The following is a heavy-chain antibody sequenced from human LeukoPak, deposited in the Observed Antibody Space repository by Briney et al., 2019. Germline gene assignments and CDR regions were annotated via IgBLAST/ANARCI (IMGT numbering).Heavy chain of an antibody. J-gene: IGHJ4*02. D-gene: IGHD6-19*01. Sequence: GXGXSFTSYWIGWVRQMPGKGXEWMGXXYPGDSDTRYSPSFQDQVTISADKSISTACLQWSSLKASDTAMYYCATRGFIAVAGKAFDYWGQGTLVTVSS. CDR3: ATRGFIAVAGKAFDY. V-gene: IGHV5-51*01. CDR2: XYPGDSDT. CDR1: GXSFTSYW.